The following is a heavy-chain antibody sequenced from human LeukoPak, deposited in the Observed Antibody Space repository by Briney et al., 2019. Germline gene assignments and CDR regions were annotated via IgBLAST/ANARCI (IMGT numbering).Heavy chain of an antibody. D-gene: IGHD2-8*01. CDR2: LSDTGDSR. J-gene: IGHJ4*02. CDR3: AKGDCASGSCYFDD. V-gene: IGHV3-23*01. Sequence: GGSLRLSCAASGFTLSKHPMYWVRQAPGKGLEWVSSLSDTGDSRHYADSVKGRFTIFRDNARSALYLQMNSLRAEDTAVYYSAKGDCASGSCYFDDWGQGSQVTVSS. CDR1: GFTLSKHP.